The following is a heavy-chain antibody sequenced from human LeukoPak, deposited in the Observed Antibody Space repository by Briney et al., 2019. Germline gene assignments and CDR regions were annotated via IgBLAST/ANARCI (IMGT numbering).Heavy chain of an antibody. V-gene: IGHV4-59*11. D-gene: IGHD6-6*01. CDR2: IYYSGST. J-gene: IGHJ4*02. CDR1: GGSISSHY. CDR3: ARGVEYSSSSGLL. Sequence: PSETLSLTCTVSGGSISSHYWSWIRQPPGKGLEWIGYIYYSGSTNYNPSLKSRVTISVDTSRNQFSLKLSSVTAADTAVYYCARGVEYSSSSGLLWGQGTLVTVSS.